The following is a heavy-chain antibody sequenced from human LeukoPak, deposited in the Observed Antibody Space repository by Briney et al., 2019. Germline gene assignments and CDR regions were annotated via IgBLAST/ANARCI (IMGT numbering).Heavy chain of an antibody. CDR2: ITSGGSTI. D-gene: IGHD4-11*01. Sequence: GGSLRLSCAASGFTFSDHYMSWIRQAPGKGLEWVSYITSGGSTIYYADSVKGRFTISRDNTKNSLYLQMSSLRAEDTAVYYCARELPQSYDYSNYYFDYWGQGTLVTVSS. V-gene: IGHV3-11*01. J-gene: IGHJ4*02. CDR3: ARELPQSYDYSNYYFDY. CDR1: GFTFSDHY.